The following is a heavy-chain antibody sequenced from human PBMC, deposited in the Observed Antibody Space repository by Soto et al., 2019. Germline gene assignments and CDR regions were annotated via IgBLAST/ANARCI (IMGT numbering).Heavy chain of an antibody. D-gene: IGHD3-22*01. CDR2: IYHSGST. J-gene: IGHJ3*01. CDR1: GGSVSSVGYY. CDR3: ARGSARHYYDSSGAHAFDV. V-gene: IGHV4-31*03. Sequence: PSETLSLTCTVSGGSVSSVGYYWSWIRQHPGKGLEWIGFIYHSGSTHYNPSLKSRVTISLDTSKIQFSLNLSSVTAADTAMYYCARGSARHYYDSSGAHAFDVRGQGTMVTVSS.